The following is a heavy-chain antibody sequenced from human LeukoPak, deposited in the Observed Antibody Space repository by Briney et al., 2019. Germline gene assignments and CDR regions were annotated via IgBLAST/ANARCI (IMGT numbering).Heavy chain of an antibody. CDR1: GFTFSSYG. V-gene: IGHV3-30*18. CDR2: ISYDGSNK. CDR3: AKSSRHCSSTSCYYNYYYYGMDV. Sequence: GGSLRLSCAASGFTFSSYGMHWVRQAPGKGLEWVAVISYDGSNKYYADSVKGRFTISRDNSKNTLYLQMNSLRAEDTAVYYCAKSSRHCSSTSCYYNYYYYGMDVWGQGTTVTVSS. D-gene: IGHD2-2*01. J-gene: IGHJ6*02.